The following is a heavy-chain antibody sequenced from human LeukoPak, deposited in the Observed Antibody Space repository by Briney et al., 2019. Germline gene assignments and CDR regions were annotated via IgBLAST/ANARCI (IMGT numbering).Heavy chain of an antibody. J-gene: IGHJ4*02. Sequence: SETLSLTCTVSGGSISSSSYYWGSIRQPPGKGLEWIGSIYYSGSTYYNPSLKSRVTISVDTSKNQFSLKLSSVTAADTAVYYCARSVLSVWGSYRYFDYWGQGTLVTVSS. CDR1: GGSISSSSYY. CDR3: ARSVLSVWGSYRYFDY. CDR2: IYYSGST. V-gene: IGHV4-39*01. D-gene: IGHD3-16*02.